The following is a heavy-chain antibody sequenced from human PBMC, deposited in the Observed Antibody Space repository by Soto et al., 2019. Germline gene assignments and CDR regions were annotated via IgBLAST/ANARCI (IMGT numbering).Heavy chain of an antibody. D-gene: IGHD6-6*01. CDR3: ARDMGQLVWFDP. J-gene: IGHJ5*02. CDR2: IYHSGST. Sequence: SETLSLTCTVSGYSISSGYYWGWIRQPPGKGLEWIGSIYHSGSTYYNPSLKSRVTISVDTSKNQFSLKLSSVTAADTAVYYCARDMGQLVWFDPWGQGTLVTVSS. V-gene: IGHV4-38-2*02. CDR1: GYSISSGYY.